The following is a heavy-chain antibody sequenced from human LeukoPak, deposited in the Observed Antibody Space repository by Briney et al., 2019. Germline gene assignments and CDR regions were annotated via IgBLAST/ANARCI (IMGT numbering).Heavy chain of an antibody. CDR2: IKQDGSEK. V-gene: IGHV3-7*01. J-gene: IGHJ3*02. Sequence: GGSLRLSCAASGFTFSSYWMCWVRQAPGKGLEWVANIKQDGSEKYYVDSVKGRFTISRDNAENSLYLQMNSLRAEDTAVYYCASFAGGMSAFDIWGQGTMVTVSS. CDR3: ASFAGGMSAFDI. CDR1: GFTFSSYW.